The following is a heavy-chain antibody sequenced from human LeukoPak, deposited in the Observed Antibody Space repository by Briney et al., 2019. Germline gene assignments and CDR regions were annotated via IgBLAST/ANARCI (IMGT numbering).Heavy chain of an antibody. CDR1: GFTFSSYG. CDR3: ARGYCSGGSCYMGGWDY. V-gene: IGHV3-23*01. J-gene: IGHJ4*02. Sequence: GGSLRLSCAASGFTFSSYGMHWVRQAPGKGLEWVSGMCGTGGSTYYADSVKGRFTISRDNSKNTLYLQMNSLRAEDTAVYYCARGYCSGGSCYMGGWDYWGQGTRVTVSS. CDR2: MCGTGGST. D-gene: IGHD2-15*01.